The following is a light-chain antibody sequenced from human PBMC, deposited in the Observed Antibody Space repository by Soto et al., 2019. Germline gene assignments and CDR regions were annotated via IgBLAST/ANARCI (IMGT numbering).Light chain of an antibody. J-gene: IGKJ1*01. Sequence: EIVMTQSPATLSVSPGERATLSCRASQSVSSSYLAWYQQKPGQAPRLLIYGASSRATGITDRFSGSGSGTDFTLTISRLEPEDFAVYYCQQYGSSPWTFGQGTQVDIK. CDR2: GAS. CDR1: QSVSSSY. CDR3: QQYGSSPWT. V-gene: IGKV3-20*01.